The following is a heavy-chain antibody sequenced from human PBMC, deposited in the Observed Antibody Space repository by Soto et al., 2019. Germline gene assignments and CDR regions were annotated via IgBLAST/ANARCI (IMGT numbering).Heavy chain of an antibody. CDR3: ARGRVTIFGVVITDFDY. V-gene: IGHV4-31*03. Sequence: QVQLQESGPGLVKPSQTLSLTCTVSGDSISSGGYYWSWIRQHPGKGLEWIGYIYASGSTFYNPSLKSRITMSVEWSKNQFSLKLTSVTAAATAVYFCARGRVTIFGVVITDFDYWGQGTRVTVSS. D-gene: IGHD3-3*01. CDR2: IYASGST. J-gene: IGHJ4*02. CDR1: GDSISSGGYY.